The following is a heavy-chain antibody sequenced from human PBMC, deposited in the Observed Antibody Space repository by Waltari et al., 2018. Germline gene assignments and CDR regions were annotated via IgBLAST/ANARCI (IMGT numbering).Heavy chain of an antibody. V-gene: IGHV1-3*01. CDR3: ARSLVVVVAATPGY. Sequence: QVQLVQSGAEVKKPGASVKVSCKAYGYTFTSYAMHWVRQAPGQRLEWMGWINAGNGNTKYSQKFQGRVTITRDTSASTAYMELSSLRSEDTAVYYCARSLVVVVAATPGYWGQGTLVTVSS. CDR2: INAGNGNT. D-gene: IGHD2-15*01. J-gene: IGHJ4*02. CDR1: GYTFTSYA.